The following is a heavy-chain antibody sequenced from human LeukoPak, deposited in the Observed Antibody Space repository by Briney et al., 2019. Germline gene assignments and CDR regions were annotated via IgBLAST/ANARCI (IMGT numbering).Heavy chain of an antibody. CDR3: AREDRGLRSSRKFDY. Sequence: SETLSFNCTVSGVSVSRGSYYWSWIRQPPGKGLEWIGYIYYSGSTNYNPSLKSRVTISVDTSKNQFSLKLSSVTAADTAVYYCAREDRGLRSSRKFDYWGQGTLVTVSS. V-gene: IGHV4-61*01. CDR2: IYYSGST. CDR1: GVSVSRGSYY. J-gene: IGHJ4*02. D-gene: IGHD5-12*01.